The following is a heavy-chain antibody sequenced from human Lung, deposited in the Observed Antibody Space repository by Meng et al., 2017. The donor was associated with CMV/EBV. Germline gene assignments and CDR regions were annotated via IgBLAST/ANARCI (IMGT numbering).Heavy chain of an antibody. V-gene: IGHV4-39*06. J-gene: IGHJ6*02. Sequence: SETLSLXCTVSGASISINTYFWDWIRQPPGKGLEWIGSISYGGSTYYNSSLKSRVRISLETSKSQLTLKLSSVTAADTAVYYCARIFPSDYYKYDMDVWGQGTTVTVSS. CDR2: ISYGGST. D-gene: IGHD3-3*01. CDR3: ARIFPSDYYKYDMDV. CDR1: GASISINTYF.